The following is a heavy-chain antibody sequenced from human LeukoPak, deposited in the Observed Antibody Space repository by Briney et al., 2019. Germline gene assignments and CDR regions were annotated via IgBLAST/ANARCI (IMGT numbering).Heavy chain of an antibody. D-gene: IGHD4-17*01. CDR1: GYTFTGYY. J-gene: IGHJ4*02. Sequence: ASVKVSCKASGYTFTGYYMHWVRQAPGQGLEWMGWINPNSGGTNYAQKVQGRVTMTTDTSTSTAYMELRSLRSDDTAVYYCARCGAAVTTHFSHWGQGTLVTVSS. CDR3: ARCGAAVTTHFSH. V-gene: IGHV1-2*02. CDR2: INPNSGGT.